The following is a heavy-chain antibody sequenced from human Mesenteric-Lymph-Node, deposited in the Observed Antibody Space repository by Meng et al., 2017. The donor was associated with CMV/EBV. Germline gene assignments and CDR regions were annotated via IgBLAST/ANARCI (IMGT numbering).Heavy chain of an antibody. CDR3: ARVERRYDFWSHYYTEGWFDP. CDR2: IYYSGST. D-gene: IGHD3-3*01. J-gene: IGHJ5*02. CDR1: GGSINSSDYY. V-gene: IGHV4-39*07. Sequence: SETLSLTCTVSGGSINSSDYYWGWIRQPPGKGLEWVGSIYYSGSTHSNPSLKCRVTISIDTSKSHFSLRLSSVTAADTAMYYCARVERRYDFWSHYYTEGWFDPWGQGTLVTVSS.